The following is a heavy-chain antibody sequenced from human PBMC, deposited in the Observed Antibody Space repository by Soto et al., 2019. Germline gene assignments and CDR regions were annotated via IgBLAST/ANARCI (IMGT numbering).Heavy chain of an antibody. CDR2: IDYSGGTT. CDR1: GFTFSSYA. J-gene: IGHJ4*02. CDR3: AKDATRTSGWYHFDN. Sequence: GGSLRLSCAASGFTFSSYAMGWVRQAPGKGLEWVSVIDYSGGTTYYADSVKGRFTISRDNSKSTLYLQMNSLRPEDTAVYYCAKDATRTSGWYHFDNWGQGALVTVSS. D-gene: IGHD6-19*01. V-gene: IGHV3-23*01.